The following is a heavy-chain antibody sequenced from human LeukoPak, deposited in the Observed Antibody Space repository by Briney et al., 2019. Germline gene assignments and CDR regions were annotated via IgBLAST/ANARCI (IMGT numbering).Heavy chain of an antibody. D-gene: IGHD3-10*01. J-gene: IGHJ6*02. CDR1: GFTFSSYR. CDR3: AREMQGGSDYYYYYGMDV. Sequence: GGSLRLSCAASGFTFSSYRMNRVRQAPGKGLEWVSSISSSSSYIYYADSVKGRFTISRDNAKNSLHLQMNSLRAEDTAVYYCAREMQGGSDYYYYYGMDVWGQGTTVTVSS. CDR2: ISSSSSYI. V-gene: IGHV3-21*01.